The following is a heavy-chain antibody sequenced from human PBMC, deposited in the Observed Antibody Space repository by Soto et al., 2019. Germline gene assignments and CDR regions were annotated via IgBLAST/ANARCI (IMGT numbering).Heavy chain of an antibody. CDR2: LGTSRDT. CDR3: TRDRQIYRFYYYGMDV. Sequence: EVQLVESGGGLVQPGGSLKLSCVASGFSISSSDMHWVRQVMGKGLEWVSTLGTSRDTFYSGSVKGRFTISREDAKNSFHLQMNNLRAEDSAVYYCTRDRQIYRFYYYGMDVWGQGTAVTVS. CDR1: GFSISSSD. D-gene: IGHD3-3*01. V-gene: IGHV3-13*01. J-gene: IGHJ6*02.